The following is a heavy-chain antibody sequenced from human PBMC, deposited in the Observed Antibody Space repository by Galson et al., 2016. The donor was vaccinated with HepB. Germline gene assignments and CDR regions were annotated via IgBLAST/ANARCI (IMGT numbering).Heavy chain of an antibody. CDR1: GDSISNSYYY. J-gene: IGHJ5*02. CDR3: ARGDCISTSCYGPAWFDP. Sequence: SETLSLTCTVSGDSISNSYYYWGWIRQPPGKGLEWIGSVYYSGSTYYNPSLESRVTMSVDTSKNQFSLGLSSVTAADTAVYYCARGDCISTSCYGPAWFDPWGQGTLVTVSS. CDR2: VYYSGST. D-gene: IGHD2-2*01. V-gene: IGHV4-39*07.